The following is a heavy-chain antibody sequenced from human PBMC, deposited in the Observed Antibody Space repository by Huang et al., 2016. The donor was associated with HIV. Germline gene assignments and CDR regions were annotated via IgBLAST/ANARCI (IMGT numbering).Heavy chain of an antibody. J-gene: IGHJ3*02. V-gene: IGHV3-48*01. CDR3: ARFGSYYYGSGSYLDAFDI. CDR2: ILSSSGSQ. D-gene: IGHD3-10*01. CDR1: GVTFSTYN. Sequence: EVQLMESGGGLVQPGGFLRLACAASGVTFSTYNMNWVGQAEVRGLEWVSFILSSSGSQYYADSVKGRFTISRDNAKNSLYLQMNSLRAEDTAVYYCARFGSYYYGSGSYLDAFDIWGQGTMVTVSS.